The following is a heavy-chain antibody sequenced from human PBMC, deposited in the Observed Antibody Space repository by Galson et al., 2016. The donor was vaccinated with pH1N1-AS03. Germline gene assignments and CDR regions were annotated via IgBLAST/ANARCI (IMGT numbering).Heavy chain of an antibody. CDR2: LDRSGTT. CDR1: SGSLSGYY. J-gene: IGHJ4*02. CDR3: ARVGRTYYDYVSGTRRPRGYFDY. Sequence: ETLSLTCAVQSGSLSGYYWTWIRQSPTKGLEWIGELDRSGTTIYNPSLQSRLTMSVDTSKSQFSLNLASVSAADTAFYYCARVGRTYYDYVSGTRRPRGYFDYWGQGILVTVSS. V-gene: IGHV4-34*01. D-gene: IGHD3-16*01.